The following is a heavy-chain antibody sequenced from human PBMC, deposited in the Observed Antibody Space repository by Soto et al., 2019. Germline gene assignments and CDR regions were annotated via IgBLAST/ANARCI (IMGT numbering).Heavy chain of an antibody. CDR2: INPNSGGT. V-gene: IGHV1-2*04. CDR1: GYTFTGYY. J-gene: IGHJ6*03. D-gene: IGHD6-6*01. Sequence: ASVKVSCKASGYTFTGYYMHWVRQAPGQGLEWMGWINPNSGGTNYAQKFQGWVTMTRDTSISTAYMELSRLRSDDTAVYYCARGSRHSSSSDYYYYMDVWGKGTTVTVSS. CDR3: ARGSRHSSSSDYYYYMDV.